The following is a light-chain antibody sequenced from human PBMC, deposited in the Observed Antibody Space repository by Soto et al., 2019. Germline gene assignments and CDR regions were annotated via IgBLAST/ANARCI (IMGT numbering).Light chain of an antibody. Sequence: EIVLTQSPGTLSLSPGERATLSCRASHSVSSSYLAWYQQKPGQAPRLLIYGASSRATGIPDRFSGSWSGTDYTLTISRLEPEDFAVYYCQQYGGSPPYTFGQGTKLEIK. CDR3: QQYGGSPPYT. V-gene: IGKV3-20*01. CDR2: GAS. CDR1: HSVSSSY. J-gene: IGKJ2*01.